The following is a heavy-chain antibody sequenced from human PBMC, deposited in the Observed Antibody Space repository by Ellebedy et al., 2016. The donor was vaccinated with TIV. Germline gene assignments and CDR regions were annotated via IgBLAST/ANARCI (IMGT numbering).Heavy chain of an antibody. V-gene: IGHV1-69*13. CDR1: GGTFSSYA. Sequence: SVKVSCXASGGTFSSYAISWVRQAPGQGLEWMGGIIPIFGTANYAQKFQGRVTITADESTSTAYMELRSLRSDDTAVYYCAYYGDYGGFDPWGQGTLVTVSS. J-gene: IGHJ5*02. CDR3: AYYGDYGGFDP. CDR2: IIPIFGTA. D-gene: IGHD4-17*01.